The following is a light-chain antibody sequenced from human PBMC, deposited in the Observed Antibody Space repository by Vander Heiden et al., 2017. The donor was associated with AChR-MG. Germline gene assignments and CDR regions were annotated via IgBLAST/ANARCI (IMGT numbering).Light chain of an antibody. V-gene: IGKV1-33*01. CDR3: QQYDNLPPFT. J-gene: IGKJ3*01. Sequence: DIQMTQSPSSLSASVGDRVTIACQASQDITNYLNWYQQKPGKAPRLLIYDASNLETGVPSRFSGSGSGTDFTFTISSLQPEDIATYYCQQYDNLPPFTFGHGTKVYIE. CDR1: QDITNY. CDR2: DAS.